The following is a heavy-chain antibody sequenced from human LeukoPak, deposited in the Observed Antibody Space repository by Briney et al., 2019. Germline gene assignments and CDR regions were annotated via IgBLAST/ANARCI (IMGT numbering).Heavy chain of an antibody. V-gene: IGHV4-4*07. D-gene: IGHD3-10*01. CDR1: GGSISSYY. CDR2: IFTSGST. Sequence: SETLSPTCTVSGGSISSYYWSWIRQPPRKGLEWVWRIFTSGSTNYNPSLKSRVTMSVDTSKNQFSLKLSSVTAADTAVYYCARSPFYYYGSGSLGFDYWGQGTLVTVSS. CDR3: ARSPFYYYGSGSLGFDY. J-gene: IGHJ4*02.